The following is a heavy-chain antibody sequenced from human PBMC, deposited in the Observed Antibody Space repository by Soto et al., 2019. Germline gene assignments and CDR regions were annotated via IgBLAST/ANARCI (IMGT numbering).Heavy chain of an antibody. V-gene: IGHV4-31*03. Sequence: PSETLSLTCTVSGGSISSGGYYWSWIRQHPGKGLEWIGYIYYSGSTYYNPSLKSRVTISVDTSKNQFSLKLSSVTAADTAVYYCARDSLENSSSWATYNYYGMDVWGQGTTVTVSS. CDR3: ARDSLENSSSWATYNYYGMDV. CDR2: IYYSGST. D-gene: IGHD6-13*01. CDR1: GGSISSGGYY. J-gene: IGHJ6*02.